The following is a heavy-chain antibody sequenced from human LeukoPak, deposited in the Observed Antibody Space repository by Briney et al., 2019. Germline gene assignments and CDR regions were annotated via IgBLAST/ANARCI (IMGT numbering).Heavy chain of an antibody. Sequence: PGGSLRLSCAASGSTFSNYALSWVRQAPGKGREWVSTISSSGSSTYYADSVKGRFTISRDNSKNTMDLQMNSLRAEDTAVYYCAKGGYSSSWCLDYWGQGTLVTVSS. CDR3: AKGGYSSSWCLDY. J-gene: IGHJ4*02. CDR2: ISSSGSST. D-gene: IGHD6-13*01. CDR1: GSTFSNYA. V-gene: IGHV3-23*01.